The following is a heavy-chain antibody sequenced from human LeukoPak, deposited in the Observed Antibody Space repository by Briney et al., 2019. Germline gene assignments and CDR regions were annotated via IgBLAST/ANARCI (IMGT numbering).Heavy chain of an antibody. CDR1: GFTFSSYG. D-gene: IGHD4/OR15-4a*01. Sequence: TGGSLRLSCAASGFTFSSYGMHWARQAPGKGLEWVAFIRYDGSNKYYADSVKGRFTISRDNSKNTLYLQMSSLRAEDTAVYYCAKGAVLYYYYMDVWGKGTTVTVSS. V-gene: IGHV3-30*02. CDR3: AKGAVLYYYYMDV. J-gene: IGHJ6*03. CDR2: IRYDGSNK.